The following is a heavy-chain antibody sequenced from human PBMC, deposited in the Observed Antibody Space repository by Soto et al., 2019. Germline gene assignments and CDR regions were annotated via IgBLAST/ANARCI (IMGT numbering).Heavy chain of an antibody. CDR3: ARGDRGAFDL. J-gene: IGHJ3*01. V-gene: IGHV3-74*01. Sequence: EVQLLESGGGLVQPGESLRLSCAASGFTFSYYWMHWVRQAPGMGLVWVSRIHSDGSSTTYADSVKGRFTISSDNARNTLYLQMNSLRAEDTVVYYCARGDRGAFDLWGQGTVLTVSS. CDR1: GFTFSYYW. D-gene: IGHD1-26*01. CDR2: IHSDGSST.